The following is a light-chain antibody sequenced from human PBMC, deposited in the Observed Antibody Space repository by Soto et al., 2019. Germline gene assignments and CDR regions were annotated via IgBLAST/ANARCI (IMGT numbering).Light chain of an antibody. J-gene: IGKJ1*01. CDR1: QSVSSSY. CDR2: GAS. V-gene: IGKV3-20*01. Sequence: EKVLTPSPLTLYLSPGAGATLSCEASQSVSSSYLAWYQQKPGQAPRLLIYGASSRATGIPDRFSGSGSGTDVTRTGCKLEPEDVALYDCQQYGISPRACGQGTKVDNK. CDR3: QQYGISPRA.